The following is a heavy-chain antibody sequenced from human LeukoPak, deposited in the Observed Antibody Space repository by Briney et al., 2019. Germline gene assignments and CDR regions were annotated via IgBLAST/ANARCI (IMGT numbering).Heavy chain of an antibody. V-gene: IGHV1-18*01. CDR1: GYTLTSYG. CDR3: ARDRATMVRGVVDY. Sequence: GASMKVSCKASGYTLTSYGISWVRQAPGQGLEWMGWISVYNDNTKYVQKLQGRVTMTTDTSTNTAYMELRSLRSDDTAVYYCARDRATMVRGVVDYWGQGTLVTVSS. J-gene: IGHJ4*02. CDR2: ISVYNDNT. D-gene: IGHD3-10*01.